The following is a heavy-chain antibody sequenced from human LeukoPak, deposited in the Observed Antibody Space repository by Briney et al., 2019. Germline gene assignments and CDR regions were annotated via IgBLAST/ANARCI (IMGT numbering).Heavy chain of an antibody. Sequence: KTGGSLRLSCAASGFTFSSYSMNWVRQAPGKGLEWVSSISSSSSYIYYADSVKGRFTISRDNAKNSLYLQMNSLRAEDTAVYYCARVSSHYDILTGYYLYYMDVWGKGTTVTVSS. D-gene: IGHD3-9*01. CDR3: ARVSSHYDILTGYYLYYMDV. CDR2: ISSSSSYI. V-gene: IGHV3-21*01. CDR1: GFTFSSYS. J-gene: IGHJ6*03.